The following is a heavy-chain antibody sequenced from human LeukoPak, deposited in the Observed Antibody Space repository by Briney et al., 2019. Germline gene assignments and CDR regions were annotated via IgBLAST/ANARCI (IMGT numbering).Heavy chain of an antibody. CDR3: ARETEMANLDY. V-gene: IGHV3-66*01. CDR1: GFTVSSNY. D-gene: IGHD5-24*01. Sequence: GGSLRLSCAASGFTVSSNYMSWVRQAPGKGLEWLSVIYSGGSTYYADSVKGRFTISRDNSKNTLYLQMNSLRAEDTAVYYCARETEMANLDYWGQGTLVTVSS. CDR2: IYSGGST. J-gene: IGHJ4*02.